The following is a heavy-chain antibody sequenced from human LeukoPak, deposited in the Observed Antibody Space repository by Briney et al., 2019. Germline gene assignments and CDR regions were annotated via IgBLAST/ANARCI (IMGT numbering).Heavy chain of an antibody. V-gene: IGHV3-30*18. CDR2: ISYDGSNK. CDR1: GFTFSSYG. Sequence: GSLRLSCAASGFTFSSYGMHWVRQAPGKGLEWVAVISYDGSNKYYADSVKGRFTISRDNSKNTLYLQMNSLRAEDTAVYYCAKDDSAAPFDYWGQGTLVTVSS. J-gene: IGHJ4*02. D-gene: IGHD2-2*01. CDR3: AKDDSAAPFDY.